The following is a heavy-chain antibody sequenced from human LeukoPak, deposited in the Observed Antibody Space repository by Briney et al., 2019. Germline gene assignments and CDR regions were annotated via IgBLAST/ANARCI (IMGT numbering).Heavy chain of an antibody. CDR3: ARDGMVRGVMVY. Sequence: PGGSLRLSCAVSGLTFSSYSMNWVRQAPGKGLEWVSSISSSSSYIYYADSVKGRSTISRDNAKNSLYLQMNSLRAEDTAVYYCARDGMVRGVMVYWGQGTLVTVSS. D-gene: IGHD3-10*01. CDR1: GLTFSSYS. J-gene: IGHJ4*02. CDR2: ISSSSSYI. V-gene: IGHV3-21*01.